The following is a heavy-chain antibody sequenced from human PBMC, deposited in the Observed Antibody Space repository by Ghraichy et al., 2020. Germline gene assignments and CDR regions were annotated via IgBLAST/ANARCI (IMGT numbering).Heavy chain of an antibody. CDR3: ARGGQSSTSRPGYYYAMDV. J-gene: IGHJ6*02. D-gene: IGHD2-2*01. CDR2: ISSESRTI. V-gene: IGHV3-48*02. CDR1: GFIFSSYS. Sequence: GGSLRLSCAASGFIFSSYSMNWVRQAPGKGLEWVSYISSESRTIYYADSVKGRFTISRDNAKNSLYLQMKSLRDEDTAVYYCARGGQSSTSRPGYYYAMDVWGQGTTVTVSS.